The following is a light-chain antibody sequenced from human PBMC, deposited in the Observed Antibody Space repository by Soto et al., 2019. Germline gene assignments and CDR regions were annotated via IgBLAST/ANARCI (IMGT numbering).Light chain of an antibody. Sequence: QSALTQPASVSGSPGQSINISCTGTSSDVGGYNYVSWYQQHPGKAPKFMIYDVSNRPSGVSNRFSGSKSGNTASLTISGLQAEDEAAYSRSSYTGSSTPWVFGGGTKLTVL. J-gene: IGLJ3*02. V-gene: IGLV2-14*03. CDR3: SSYTGSSTPWV. CDR2: DVS. CDR1: SSDVGGYNY.